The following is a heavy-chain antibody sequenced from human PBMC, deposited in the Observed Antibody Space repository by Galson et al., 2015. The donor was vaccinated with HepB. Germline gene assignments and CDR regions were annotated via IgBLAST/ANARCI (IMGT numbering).Heavy chain of an antibody. CDR3: ARGPTFPIAVAGSVQRKYYYYMDV. J-gene: IGHJ6*03. D-gene: IGHD6-19*01. V-gene: IGHV6-1*01. CDR1: GDSVSSNSAA. CDR2: TYYRSKWYN. Sequence: CAISGDSVSSNSAAWNWIRQSPSRGLEWLGRTYYRSKWYNDYAVSVKSRITINPDTSKNQFSLQLNSVTPEDTAVYYCARGPTFPIAVAGSVQRKYYYYMDVWGKGTTVTVSS.